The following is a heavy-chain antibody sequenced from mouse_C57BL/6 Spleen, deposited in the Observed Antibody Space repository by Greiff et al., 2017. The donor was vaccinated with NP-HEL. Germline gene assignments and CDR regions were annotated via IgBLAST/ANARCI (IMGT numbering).Heavy chain of an antibody. Sequence: EVQLVESGGGLVKPGGSLKLSCAASGFTFSSYAMSWVRQTPEKRLEWVATISDGGSYTYYPDNVKGRFTISRDNAKNNLYLQMSHLKSEDTAMYYCARVGYFDYWGQGTTLTVSS. CDR2: ISDGGSYT. V-gene: IGHV5-4*01. CDR3: ARVGYFDY. CDR1: GFTFSSYA. J-gene: IGHJ2*01.